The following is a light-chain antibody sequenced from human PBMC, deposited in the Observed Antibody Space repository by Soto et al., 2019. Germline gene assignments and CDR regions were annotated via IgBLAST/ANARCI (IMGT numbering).Light chain of an antibody. V-gene: IGKV3-11*01. CDR3: QQRDSWPIT. CDR1: QSISSY. Sequence: EIVLTQSPATLSLSRGGRATLSCRASQSISSYLAWYQQKPGQAPRLLIHDASDRAAGIPARFSGSGSGTDFTLTISSLEPEDFAIYYCQQRDSWPITFGQGTRLEIK. CDR2: DAS. J-gene: IGKJ5*01.